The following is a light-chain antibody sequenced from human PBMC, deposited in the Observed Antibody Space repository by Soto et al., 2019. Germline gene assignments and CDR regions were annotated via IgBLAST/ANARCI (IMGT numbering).Light chain of an antibody. CDR3: TSYTSSSTPYV. J-gene: IGLJ1*01. CDR2: EVS. CDR1: SSDVGGYKY. Sequence: QPASVSASPGQSITISCTGTSSDVGGYKYVSWYQQYPGKAPKLMMYEVSNRPSGISNRFSGSKSGNTASLTITGLRAEDEGYYYCTSYTSSSTPYVFGTGTKLTVL. V-gene: IGLV2-14*01.